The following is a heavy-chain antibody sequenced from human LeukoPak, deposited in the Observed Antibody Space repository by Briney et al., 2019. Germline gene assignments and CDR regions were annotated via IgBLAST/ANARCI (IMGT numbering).Heavy chain of an antibody. V-gene: IGHV3-74*01. CDR1: GFTLSGAL. J-gene: IGHJ1*01. Sequence: GGSLRLSCAAYGFTLSGALMHWVRQAPGKGLVWVSRINPDGTDTRYADSVKGRFTISRDDAKNTLYLHMNSLRAEDTAVYYCARVSGPGLDEYFHLWGQGTLVTVSS. D-gene: IGHD3-10*01. CDR2: INPDGTDT. CDR3: ARVSGPGLDEYFHL.